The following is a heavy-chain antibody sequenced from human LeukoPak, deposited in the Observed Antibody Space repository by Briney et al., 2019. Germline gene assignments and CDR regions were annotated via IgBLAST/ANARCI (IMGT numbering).Heavy chain of an antibody. V-gene: IGHV3-48*01. CDR1: GFTVSSSF. Sequence: PGGSLRLSCAASGFTVSSSFMSWVRQAPGRGLEWVSYISSSSRTISYADSVKGRFTISRDNAKNSLYLQMNSLRAEDTAVYYCARLRYYAMDVWGQGTTVTASS. J-gene: IGHJ6*02. CDR3: ARLRYYAMDV. CDR2: ISSSSRTI.